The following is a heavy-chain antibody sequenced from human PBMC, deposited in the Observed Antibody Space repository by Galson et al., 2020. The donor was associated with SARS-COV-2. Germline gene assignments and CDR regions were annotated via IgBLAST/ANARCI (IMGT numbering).Heavy chain of an antibody. CDR2: IYHSGST. Sequence: SETLSLTCTVSGYSISSGYYWGWIRQPPGKGLEWIGSIYHSGSTYYNPSLKSRVTISVDTSKNQFSLKLSSVTAADTAVYYCARLSGSGHFDYWGQGTLVTVSS. CDR1: GYSISSGYY. V-gene: IGHV4-38-2*02. D-gene: IGHD3-10*01. CDR3: ARLSGSGHFDY. J-gene: IGHJ4*02.